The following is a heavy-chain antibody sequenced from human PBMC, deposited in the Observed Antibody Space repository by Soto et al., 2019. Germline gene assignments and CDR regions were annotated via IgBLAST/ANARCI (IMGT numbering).Heavy chain of an antibody. Sequence: GGSLRLSCSASGFTFSAYSMNWVRLAPGKGLEWVASIFSSSGSIKYADSVKGRFTISRDNSKNTLYLQMNSLRAEDTAVYYCARDRQPDAIWTFDYWGRGILVTVSS. CDR1: GFTFSAYS. CDR2: IFSSSGSI. CDR3: ARDRQPDAIWTFDY. D-gene: IGHD2-8*01. J-gene: IGHJ4*02. V-gene: IGHV3-21*04.